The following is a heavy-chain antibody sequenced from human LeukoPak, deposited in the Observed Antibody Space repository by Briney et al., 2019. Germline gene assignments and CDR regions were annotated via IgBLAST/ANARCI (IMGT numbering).Heavy chain of an antibody. CDR1: GYSISSGHY. J-gene: IGHJ4*02. D-gene: IGHD3-22*01. CDR2: MYHSGST. CDR3: ARSHYYDSSGYYPDFDY. V-gene: IGHV4-38-2*02. Sequence: SETLSLTCTVSGYSISSGHYWGWIRQPPGKGLEWIGSMYHSGSTNYSPSLKSRVAISVDTSKNQFSLKLSSVTAADTAVYYCARSHYYDSSGYYPDFDYWGQGTLVTVSS.